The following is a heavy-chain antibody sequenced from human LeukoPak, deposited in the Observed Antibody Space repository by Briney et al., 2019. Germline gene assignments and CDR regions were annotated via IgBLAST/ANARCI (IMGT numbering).Heavy chain of an antibody. CDR3: ARVGPRGSGSYSSDY. CDR2: IYYSGST. CDR1: GGSVSSGSYY. V-gene: IGHV4-61*01. J-gene: IGHJ4*02. Sequence: SETLSLTCTVSGGSVSSGSYYWSWIRQPPGKGLEWIGYIYYSGSTNYNPSLKSRVTISVDTSKNQFSLKLSSVTAADTAVYYCARVGPRGSGSYSSDYWGQGTLVTVSS. D-gene: IGHD3-10*01.